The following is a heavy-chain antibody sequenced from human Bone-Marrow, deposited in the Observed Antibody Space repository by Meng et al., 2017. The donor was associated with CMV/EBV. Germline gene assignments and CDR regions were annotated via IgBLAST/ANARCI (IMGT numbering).Heavy chain of an antibody. J-gene: IGHJ5*02. V-gene: IGHV1-18*01. CDR2: ISAYNGNT. CDR3: ARDGFGGYLSGWFDP. CDR1: GYTFTSYG. D-gene: IGHD3-16*01. Sequence: ASVKVSCKASGYTFTSYGISWVRQAPGQGLEWMGWISAYNGNTNYAQKLQGRVTMTTDTSTSTAYMELRSWRSEDTAVYYCARDGFGGYLSGWFDPWGQGTLVTVSS.